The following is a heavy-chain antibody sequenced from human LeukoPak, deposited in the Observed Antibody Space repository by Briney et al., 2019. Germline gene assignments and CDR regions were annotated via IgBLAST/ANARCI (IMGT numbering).Heavy chain of an antibody. CDR2: IYYSGST. CDR1: GGSISSYY. V-gene: IGHV4-59*08. CDR3: ARGELEAFDI. Sequence: SETLSLTCTVSGGSISSYYWSWIRQPPGKGPEWIGYIYYSGSTNYNPSLKSRVTISVDTSKNQFSLKLSSVTAADTAVYYCARGELEAFDIWGQGTMVAVSS. D-gene: IGHD2/OR15-2a*01. J-gene: IGHJ3*02.